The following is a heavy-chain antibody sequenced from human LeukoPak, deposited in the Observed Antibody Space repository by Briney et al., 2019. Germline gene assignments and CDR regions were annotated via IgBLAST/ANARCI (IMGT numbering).Heavy chain of an antibody. CDR1: GYTFTSYG. CDR2: ISAYNGNT. D-gene: IGHD3-3*01. V-gene: IGHV1-18*01. J-gene: IGHJ4*02. CDR3: ARENPTPLTNYDFWSGYASNFDY. Sequence: ASVKVSCKASGYTFTSYGISWVRQAPGQGLEWMGWISAYNGNTNYAQKLQGRVTMTTDTSTSTAYMELRSLRSDDTAVYYCARENPTPLTNYDFWSGYASNFDYWGQGTLVTVSS.